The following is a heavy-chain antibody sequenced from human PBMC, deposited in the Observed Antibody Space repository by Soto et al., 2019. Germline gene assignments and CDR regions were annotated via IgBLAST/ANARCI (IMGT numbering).Heavy chain of an antibody. D-gene: IGHD6-6*01. CDR2: IRTKSNGYAT. CDR3: SRVEYVTSSPIG. V-gene: IGHV3-73*01. J-gene: IGHJ4*02. CDR1: GFTFSGSA. Sequence: GGSLRLSCSASGFTFSGSAIHWVRQASGKGLEWVARIRTKSNGYATTYAASVKGRFTISRDDSKNMAYLQMNGLKTEDTAMYYCSRVEYVTSSPIGWGQGTLVTVSS.